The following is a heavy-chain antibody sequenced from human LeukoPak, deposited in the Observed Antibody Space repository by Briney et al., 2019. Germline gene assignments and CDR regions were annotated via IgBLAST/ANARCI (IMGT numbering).Heavy chain of an antibody. CDR3: ARAAQPGFDP. CDR2: ISSDSGTI. Sequence: GGCLRLSCGASGLTFSSYSMNWVRQAPGKGLEWVSYISSDSGTIYQADSVKGRFTISRDNAKNSLYLQMNSLRAEDTAVYHCARAAQPGFDPWGQGTLVIVSS. V-gene: IGHV3-48*01. J-gene: IGHJ5*02. CDR1: GLTFSSYS. D-gene: IGHD1-14*01.